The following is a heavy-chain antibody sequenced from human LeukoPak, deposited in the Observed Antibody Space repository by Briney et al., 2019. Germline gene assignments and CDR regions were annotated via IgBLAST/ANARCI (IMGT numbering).Heavy chain of an antibody. J-gene: IGHJ4*02. Sequence: GGSLRLSCAVSGFSFNTYWMTWVRQAPGKGLEWVANIKQDGSEKYYVDSVKGRFTISRGNAKNSLYLQMNSLRAEDTAVYYCARHPYGVLDYWGQGTLVTVSS. CDR3: ARHPYGVLDY. D-gene: IGHD4-17*01. CDR1: GFSFNTYW. V-gene: IGHV3-7*01. CDR2: IKQDGSEK.